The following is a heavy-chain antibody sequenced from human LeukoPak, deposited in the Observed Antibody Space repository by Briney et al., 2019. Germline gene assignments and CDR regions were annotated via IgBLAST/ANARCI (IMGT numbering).Heavy chain of an antibody. CDR1: GFTLSNYD. CDR3: ARADCSSSTCYLRRSWFDP. D-gene: IGHD2-2*01. Sequence: SGGSLRLSCGASGFTLSNYDMNWVRQAPGKGLEWVSSISTGSRYIYYTDSLRGRFTISRDDAKNTLYLQMNSLRAEDTAVYYCARADCSSSTCYLRRSWFDPWGQGTLVTVSS. J-gene: IGHJ5*02. V-gene: IGHV3-21*06. CDR2: ISTGSRYI.